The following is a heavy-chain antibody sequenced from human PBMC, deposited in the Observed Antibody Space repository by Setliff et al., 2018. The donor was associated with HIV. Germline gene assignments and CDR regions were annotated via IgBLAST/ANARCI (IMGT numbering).Heavy chain of an antibody. V-gene: IGHV4-34*01. CDR1: GGSFNGYY. CDR2: INHSGST. CDR3: ARASPPPGWSCTNGVCYYFDY. D-gene: IGHD2-8*01. J-gene: IGHJ4*02. Sequence: SETLSPTCAVYGGSFNGYYWSLIRQPPGKGLKWIGEINHSGSTKYNPSLKSRVTMSIDTSKNQFSLKLSSVTATDTAVYYCARASPPPGWSCTNGVCYYFDYWGQGTLVTVSS.